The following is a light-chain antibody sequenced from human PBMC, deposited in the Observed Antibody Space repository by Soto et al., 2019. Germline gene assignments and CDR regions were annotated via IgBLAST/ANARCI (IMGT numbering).Light chain of an antibody. Sequence: DIQMTQSPSSLSASVGDRVTITCRASQAIINYLAWYQQKPGKAPQRLIYGASTLQSGVPSSFSCSGSVTHFTLTVSSLQPEDFATYYCQQLYIYPPTFGPGTKVDIK. CDR1: QAIINY. J-gene: IGKJ3*01. V-gene: IGKV1-9*01. CDR3: QQLYIYPPT. CDR2: GAS.